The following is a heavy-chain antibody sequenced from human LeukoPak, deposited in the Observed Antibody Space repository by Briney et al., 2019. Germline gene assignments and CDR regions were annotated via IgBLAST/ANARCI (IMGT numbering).Heavy chain of an antibody. V-gene: IGHV4-59*02. D-gene: IGHD3-22*01. Sequence: SETLSLTCTVSGGTVSSYYWSWIRQPPGKGLEWIGYIYYSGSTNYNPSLKSRVTISVDTSKNQFCLKLSTVTAADTAVYYCARDVSPYYYYDSSGYSGYYMDVWGKGTTVTVSS. CDR2: IYYSGST. CDR1: GGTVSSYY. J-gene: IGHJ6*03. CDR3: ARDVSPYYYYDSSGYSGYYMDV.